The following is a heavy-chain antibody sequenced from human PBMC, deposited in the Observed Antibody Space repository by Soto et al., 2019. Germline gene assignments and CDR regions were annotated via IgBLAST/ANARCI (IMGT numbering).Heavy chain of an antibody. CDR2: IYYSGNT. CDR3: ARVGDGIDVPGRIQYFEH. CDR1: GGSISTYF. V-gene: IGHV4-59*01. D-gene: IGHD3-10*01. Sequence: SETLSLTCTVSGGSISTYFWRWIRQAPGKGPEWLGYIYYSGNTNYNPSLKNRATMSIDTSKKEFSLKLRSVTATETAVYYCARVGDGIDVPGRIQYFEHSGQGTVLTLSS. J-gene: IGHJ4*02.